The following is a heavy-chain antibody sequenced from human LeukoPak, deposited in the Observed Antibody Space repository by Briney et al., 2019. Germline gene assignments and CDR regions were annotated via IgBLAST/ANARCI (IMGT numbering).Heavy chain of an antibody. CDR2: FDPEDGET. D-gene: IGHD6-25*01. CDR3: VRFAAGPDPYYP. Sequence: GASVKVSCKVSGYTLTELSMHWVRQAPGKGLEWMGGFDPEDGETIYAQNFQGRVTMTEDTPTDTAYMELNNLTSEDTAVYYCVRFAAGPDPYYPWGQGTLVTASS. V-gene: IGHV1-24*01. CDR1: GYTLTELS. J-gene: IGHJ5*02.